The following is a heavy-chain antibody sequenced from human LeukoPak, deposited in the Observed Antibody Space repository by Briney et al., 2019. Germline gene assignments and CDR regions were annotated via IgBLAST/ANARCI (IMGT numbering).Heavy chain of an antibody. Sequence: PSETLSLTCAVSGYSISSGYYRGWIRQPPGKGLEWIGSIYHSGSTYYNPSLKSRVIISVDTSKNQFSLKLSSVTAADTAVYYCARDQEYDYVWGSYRPFDYWGQGTLVTVSS. CDR1: GYSISSGYY. V-gene: IGHV4-38-2*02. CDR3: ARDQEYDYVWGSYRPFDY. CDR2: IYHSGST. D-gene: IGHD3-16*02. J-gene: IGHJ4*02.